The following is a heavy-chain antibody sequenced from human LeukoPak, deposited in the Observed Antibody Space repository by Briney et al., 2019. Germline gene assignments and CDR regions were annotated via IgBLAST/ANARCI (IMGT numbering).Heavy chain of an antibody. CDR1: GGSISSYY. V-gene: IGHV4-4*07. CDR2: IYTSGST. Sequence: SETLSLTCTVSGGSISSYYWSWIRQPAGKGLEWIGRIYTSGSTNYNPSLKSRVTMSVDTSKNQFSLKLSSVTAADTAVYYCARAGYFSGWSCYSRGQWFHPWGPGTLVNVS. D-gene: IGHD2-15*01. J-gene: IGHJ5*02. CDR3: ARAGYFSGWSCYSRGQWFHP.